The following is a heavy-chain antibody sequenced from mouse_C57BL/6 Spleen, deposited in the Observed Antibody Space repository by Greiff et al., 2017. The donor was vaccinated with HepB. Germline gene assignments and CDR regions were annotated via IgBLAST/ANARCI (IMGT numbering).Heavy chain of an antibody. V-gene: IGHV5-17*01. CDR2: ISSGSSTI. CDR3: ASRRYFDY. Sequence: EVKLMESGGGLVKPGGSLKLSCAASGFTFSDYGMHWVRQAPEKGLEWVAYISSGSSTIYYADTVKGRFTISRDNAKNTLFLQMTSLRSEDTAMYYWASRRYFDYWGQGTTLTVSS. CDR1: GFTFSDYG. J-gene: IGHJ2*01.